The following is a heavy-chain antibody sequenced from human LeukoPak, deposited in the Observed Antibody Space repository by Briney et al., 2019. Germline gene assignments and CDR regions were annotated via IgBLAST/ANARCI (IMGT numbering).Heavy chain of an antibody. Sequence: PGGSLRLSCAASGITVSGSYMTWVRQAPGKGLEWVSYIYSGGDTSYADSVKGRFTISRDNSKNTLYLQMNSLRAEDTPVYYCARAYNYVFDYWGQGTLVTVSS. J-gene: IGHJ4*02. CDR1: GITVSGSY. CDR2: IYSGGDT. CDR3: ARAYNYVFDY. V-gene: IGHV3-53*01. D-gene: IGHD3-10*02.